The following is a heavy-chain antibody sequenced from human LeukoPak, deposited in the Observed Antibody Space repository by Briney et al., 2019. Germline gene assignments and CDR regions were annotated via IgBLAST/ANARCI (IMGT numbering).Heavy chain of an antibody. J-gene: IGHJ5*01. D-gene: IGHD1-1*01. CDR2: IYYSGST. CDR1: GVSISNDY. CDR3: ARDRTGNNWFDP. V-gene: IGHV4-59*01. Sequence: SETLSLTCSVSGVSISNDYWSWIRLPPGKGLEWIGYIYYSGSTNYNPSLKSRVTMSVDTSKNQFSLRLSSVTAADTAVYYCARDRTGNNWFDPWGQGTLVTVSS.